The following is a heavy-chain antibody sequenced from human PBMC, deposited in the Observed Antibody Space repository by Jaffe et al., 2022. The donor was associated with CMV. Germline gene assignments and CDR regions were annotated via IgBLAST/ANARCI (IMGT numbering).Heavy chain of an antibody. CDR1: GYSFPMYW. J-gene: IGHJ6*02. CDR2: INPADSVT. Sequence: EVQLVQSGAEVKKPGESLKISCKGSGYSFPMYWITWVRQMPGKGLEWMGIINPADSVTRYSPSFEGQVTISADKSINTAYLQWSSLKASDTAMYYCARHSRTYYSGSSGYASGMDVWGQGTTVTVS. CDR3: ARHSRTYYSGSSGYASGMDV. D-gene: IGHD3-22*01. V-gene: IGHV5-51*01.